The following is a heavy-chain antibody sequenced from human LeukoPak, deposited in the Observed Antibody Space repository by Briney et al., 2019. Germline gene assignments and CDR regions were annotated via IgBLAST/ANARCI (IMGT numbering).Heavy chain of an antibody. CDR3: ARLRALLWFGEHHYYFDY. CDR1: GGSISISSYY. CDR2: IYYGGSL. V-gene: IGHV4-39*01. Sequence: SETLSLTCTVSGGSISISSYYWGWIRQPPGKGLEWIGSIYYGGSLYYHPSLKSRVTKSVDTSKNQYSLKLSSVTTADTAVYYCARLRALLWFGEHHYYFDYWGQGTLVTVSS. D-gene: IGHD3-10*01. J-gene: IGHJ4*02.